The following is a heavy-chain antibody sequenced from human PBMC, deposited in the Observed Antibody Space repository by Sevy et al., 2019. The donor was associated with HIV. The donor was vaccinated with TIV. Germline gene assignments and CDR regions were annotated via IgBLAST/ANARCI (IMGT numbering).Heavy chain of an antibody. CDR1: GFTFDDYA. J-gene: IGHJ4*02. D-gene: IGHD5-12*01. Sequence: HPGGSLRLSCTTSGFTFDDYAMSWFRQAPGKGLEWVAFITRNSYEAYGGTTDYAASVKGGFIISRDDSKSVAFLQMNSLKTEDTAVYYCTRGLATADTPEYYFDYWGQGTLVTVSS. CDR2: ITRNSYEAYGGTT. V-gene: IGHV3-49*03. CDR3: TRGLATADTPEYYFDY.